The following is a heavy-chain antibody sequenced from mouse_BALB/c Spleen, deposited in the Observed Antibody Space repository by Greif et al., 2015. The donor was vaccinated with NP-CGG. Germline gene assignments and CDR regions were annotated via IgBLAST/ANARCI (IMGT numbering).Heavy chain of an antibody. V-gene: IGHV14-3*02. Sequence: QLQQSGAALVKPGASVKLSCTASGFNIKDTYMHWVKQRPEQGLEWIGRIDPANGNTKYDPKFQGKATITADTSSNTAYLQLSSLTSEDTAVYYCANWDWYFDVWGAGTTVTVSS. CDR2: IDPANGNT. D-gene: IGHD4-1*01. CDR1: GFNIKDTY. CDR3: ANWDWYFDV. J-gene: IGHJ1*01.